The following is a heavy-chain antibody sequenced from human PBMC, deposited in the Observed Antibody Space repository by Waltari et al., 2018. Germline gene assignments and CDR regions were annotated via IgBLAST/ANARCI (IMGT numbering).Heavy chain of an antibody. CDR1: GGSISSGSYY. CDR3: ARSSPREGYDPFDY. D-gene: IGHD5-12*01. CDR2: IYTGVST. J-gene: IGHJ4*02. Sequence: QVQLQESGPGLVKPSQTLSLTCTVSGGSISSGSYYWSWIRQPAGKGLEWIGNIYTGVSTNYNPSLKSRVTISVDTSKNQFSLKLSSVTAADTAVYYCARSSPREGYDPFDYWGQGTLVTVSS. V-gene: IGHV4-61*09.